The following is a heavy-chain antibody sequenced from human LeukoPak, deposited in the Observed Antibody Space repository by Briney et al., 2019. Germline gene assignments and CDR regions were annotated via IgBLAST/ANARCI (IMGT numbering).Heavy chain of an antibody. CDR1: GGSISSYY. Sequence: KTSETLSLTCTVSGGSISSYYWSWIRQPPGKGLEWIGYIYYSRSTNYNPSLKSRVTISVDTSKNQFTLKLSSVTAADTAVYYCARSGVVGARGAFDIWGQGTMVTVSS. CDR2: IYYSRST. CDR3: ARSGVVGARGAFDI. J-gene: IGHJ3*02. D-gene: IGHD1-26*01. V-gene: IGHV4-59*01.